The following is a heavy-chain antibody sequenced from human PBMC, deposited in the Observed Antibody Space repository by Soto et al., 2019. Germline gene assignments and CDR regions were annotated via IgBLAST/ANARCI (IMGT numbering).Heavy chain of an antibody. CDR3: ARGNRDYYYYMDV. Sequence: QVQLQESGPGLVKPSGTLSLTCAVSSGSISTSNWWSWVRQPPGKGLEWIGEIYRSGSTNYNPSLKSRVTISVDKSKNQFSLKLSSVTAADTDVYYCARGNRDYYYYMDVWGKGTTVTVSS. J-gene: IGHJ6*03. CDR1: SGSISTSNW. V-gene: IGHV4-4*02. D-gene: IGHD3-10*01. CDR2: IYRSGST.